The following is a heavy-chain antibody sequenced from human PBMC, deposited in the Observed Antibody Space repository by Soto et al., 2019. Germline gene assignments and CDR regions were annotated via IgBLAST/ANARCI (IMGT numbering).Heavy chain of an antibody. Sequence: QVQLVQSGDEVKKPGASVKVSCKASGYIFVNYGIAWVRQAPGQGLEWMGWISPYTGNTHSATKVQGRLTMTTDTSTSTADMDLGSLTSDYTAVYYCVMVDYYVTPTPQDVWGQGTTVTVSS. CDR3: VMVDYYVTPTPQDV. J-gene: IGHJ6*02. CDR2: ISPYTGNT. V-gene: IGHV1-18*01. CDR1: GYIFVNYG. D-gene: IGHD3-16*01.